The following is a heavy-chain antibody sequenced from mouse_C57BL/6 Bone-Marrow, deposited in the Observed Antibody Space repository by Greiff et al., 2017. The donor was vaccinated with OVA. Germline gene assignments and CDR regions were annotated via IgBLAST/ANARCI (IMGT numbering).Heavy chain of an antibody. CDR2: IRNKANNHAT. D-gene: IGHD1-1*01. CDR1: GFTFSDAW. V-gene: IGHV6-6*01. Sequence: EVKLVESGGGLVQPGGSMKLSCAASGFTFSDAWMDWVRQSPEKGLEWVAEIRNKANNHATYYAESVKGRFTISRDDSKSSVYLQMNSLRAEDTGSYYCTRGITITTVVATGFDYWGQGTTLTVSS. CDR3: TRGITITTVVATGFDY. J-gene: IGHJ2*01.